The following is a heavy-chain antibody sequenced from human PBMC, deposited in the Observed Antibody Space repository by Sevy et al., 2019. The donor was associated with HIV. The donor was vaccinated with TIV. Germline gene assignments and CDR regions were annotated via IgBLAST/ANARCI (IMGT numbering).Heavy chain of an antibody. J-gene: IGHJ6*02. CDR2: ISAYNGNT. CDR1: GYTFTSYG. Sequence: ASVKVSCKASGYTFTSYGISWVRQAPGQGLEWMGWISAYNGNTNYAQKLQGRVTMTTDTSTSTAYMELRSLRSYDTAVYYCAKWFGELSRYYYYGMDVWGQGTTVTVSS. CDR3: AKWFGELSRYYYYGMDV. V-gene: IGHV1-18*01. D-gene: IGHD3-10*01.